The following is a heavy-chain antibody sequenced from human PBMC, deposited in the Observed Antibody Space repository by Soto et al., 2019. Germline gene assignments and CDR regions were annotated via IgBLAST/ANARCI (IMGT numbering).Heavy chain of an antibody. CDR1: GDSISSGDYH. J-gene: IGHJ3*02. V-gene: IGHV4-30-4*01. D-gene: IGHD1-26*01. CDR2: IYYSGST. CDR3: ARATTSLHGFDI. Sequence: SETLSLTCTVSGDSISSGDYHWSWIRQPPGKGLEWIGYIYYSGSTYYNPSLKSRITISLDTSKIHFSLNLSSVTAADTAVYYCARATTSLHGFDIWGQGTMVTVSS.